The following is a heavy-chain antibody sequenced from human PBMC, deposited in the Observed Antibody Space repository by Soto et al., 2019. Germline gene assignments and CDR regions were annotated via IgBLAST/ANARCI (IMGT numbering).Heavy chain of an antibody. CDR2: ISSHGRDI. CDR1: GFTFTSDS. CDR3: ARGAALAGKLDL. J-gene: IGHJ4*02. V-gene: IGHV3-21*06. D-gene: IGHD6-19*01. Sequence: GSLRLSCEASGFTFTSDSMTWVRQAPGKGLEWVSSISSHGRDIYYADSVKGRFTISRDNAKDSLHLQMNSLTGEDSAVYYCARGAALAGKLDLWGQGTLVTVSS.